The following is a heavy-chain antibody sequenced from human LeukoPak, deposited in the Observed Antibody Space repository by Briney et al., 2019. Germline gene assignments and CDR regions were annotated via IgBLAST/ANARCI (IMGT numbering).Heavy chain of an antibody. CDR2: IKSKTDGGTT. Sequence: PGGSLRLSCAASGFTFSSYAMSWVRQAPGKGLEWVGRIKSKTDGGTTDYAAPVKGRFTISRDDSKNTLYLQMNSLKTEDTAVYYCTTIQGSGSYEAYFDYWGQGTLVTVSS. D-gene: IGHD3-10*01. V-gene: IGHV3-15*01. CDR3: TTIQGSGSYEAYFDY. J-gene: IGHJ4*02. CDR1: GFTFSSYA.